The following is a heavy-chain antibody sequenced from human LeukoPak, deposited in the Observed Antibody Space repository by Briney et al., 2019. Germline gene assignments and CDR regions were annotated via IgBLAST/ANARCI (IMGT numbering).Heavy chain of an antibody. CDR1: GFTFSSYC. CDR3: AKDIGDSSGYSSSFDY. D-gene: IGHD3-22*01. V-gene: IGHV3-30*02. J-gene: IGHJ4*02. Sequence: GGSLRLSCAASGFTFSSYCMHWVRQAPGKGLEWVAFIRYDGSNKYYADSVKGRFTISRDNSKNSLYLQMTSLRTEDTALYYCAKDIGDSSGYSSSFDYWGQGTLVTVSS. CDR2: IRYDGSNK.